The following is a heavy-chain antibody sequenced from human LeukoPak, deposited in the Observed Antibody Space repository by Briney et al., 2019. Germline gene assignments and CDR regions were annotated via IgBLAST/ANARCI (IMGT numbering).Heavy chain of an antibody. Sequence: GGSLRLSCAASGFAFSNYGMHWVRQAPGKGLEWVAFISYGGSTKYYTDSVKGRFTISRDNSKNTLYLQMNSLRAEDTAVYYCAKSYGSGSFYTDFDDWGQGPWSPSPQ. CDR3: AKSYGSGSFYTDFDD. CDR2: ISYGGSTK. CDR1: GFAFSNYG. D-gene: IGHD3-10*01. V-gene: IGHV3-30*18. J-gene: IGHJ4*02.